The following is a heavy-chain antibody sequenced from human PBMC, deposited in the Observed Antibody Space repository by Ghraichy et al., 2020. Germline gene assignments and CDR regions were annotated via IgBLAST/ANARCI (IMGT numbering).Heavy chain of an antibody. CDR2: IKQDGSER. J-gene: IGHJ3*02. Sequence: GGSLRLSCAASGFTLSNYWMNWVHQAPGKGLEWVANIKQDGSERYYLDSVKGRFTISRDNAKNSLYLEMNRLRAEDTAVYSCSRGSLGAFEMWGQGTMVTVSS. CDR3: SRGSLGAFEM. V-gene: IGHV3-7*03. CDR1: GFTLSNYW.